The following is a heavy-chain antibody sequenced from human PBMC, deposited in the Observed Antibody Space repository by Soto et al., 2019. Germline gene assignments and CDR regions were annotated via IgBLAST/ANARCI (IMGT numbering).Heavy chain of an antibody. Sequence: SETLSLTCTVSGGSISSSTYYWVWIRQPPGKGPEWIGSIYYSGSTYYNPSLKSRVTISVDTSKNQFSLKLSSVTAADTAVYYCARFLGGSGWTAYYFDYWGQGTLVTVSS. CDR1: GGSISSSTYY. CDR3: ARFLGGSGWTAYYFDY. V-gene: IGHV4-39*01. CDR2: IYYSGST. D-gene: IGHD6-19*01. J-gene: IGHJ4*02.